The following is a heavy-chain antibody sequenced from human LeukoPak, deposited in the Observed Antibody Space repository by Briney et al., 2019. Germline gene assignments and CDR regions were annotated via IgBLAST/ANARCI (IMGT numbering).Heavy chain of an antibody. CDR2: MSHTANT. Sequence: PSGTLSLTCAVSGGSVNNSGWGTGVRQPPGQGLEWIGEMSHTANTNHNPSLKSRVTIAVDKSNNQFSLKLSSVTAADTAVYYCARGTYMWGSYRHFDFWGQGKLVTVSS. V-gene: IGHV4-4*02. J-gene: IGHJ4*02. CDR1: GGSVNNSGW. CDR3: ARGTYMWGSYRHFDF. D-gene: IGHD3-16*02.